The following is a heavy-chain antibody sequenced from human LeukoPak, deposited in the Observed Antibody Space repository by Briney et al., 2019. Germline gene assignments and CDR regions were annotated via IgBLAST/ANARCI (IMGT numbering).Heavy chain of an antibody. CDR1: GFTFSSYS. D-gene: IGHD6-13*01. Sequence: PGGSLRLSCAASGFTFSSYSMNWVRQAPGKGLEWVSSISSSSSYIYYAVSVKGRFTISRDNAKNSLYLQMNSLRAEDTAVYYCARASYSSSFDYWGQGTLVTVSS. J-gene: IGHJ4*02. CDR3: ARASYSSSFDY. CDR2: ISSSSSYI. V-gene: IGHV3-21*01.